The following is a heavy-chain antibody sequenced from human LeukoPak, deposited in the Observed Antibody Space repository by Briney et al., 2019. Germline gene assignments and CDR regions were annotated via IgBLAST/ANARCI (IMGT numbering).Heavy chain of an antibody. CDR3: ARDYGDYANLTYYYYGMDV. CDR1: GGSISSYY. J-gene: IGHJ6*02. Sequence: PSETLSLTCTVSGGSISSYYWSWIRQPPGKGLERIGYIYYSGSTNYNPSLKSRVTISVDTSKNQFSLKLSSVTAADTAVYYCARDYGDYANLTYYYYGMDVWGQGTTVTVSS. CDR2: IYYSGST. D-gene: IGHD4-17*01. V-gene: IGHV4-59*01.